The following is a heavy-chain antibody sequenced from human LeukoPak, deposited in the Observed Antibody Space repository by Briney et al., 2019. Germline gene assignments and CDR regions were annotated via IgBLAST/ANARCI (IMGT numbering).Heavy chain of an antibody. J-gene: IGHJ4*02. CDR2: IKQDGSEK. Sequence: GRSLRLYYAPSGCTFTSDWRGWVRQAPGKALEWVANIKQDGSEKYYVDSVKGRFTISRDNAKNSLYLQMNSLRAEDTAVYYCARGGTSWFDRGEGTLVTVSS. CDR3: ARGGTSWFD. D-gene: IGHD3-16*01. V-gene: IGHV3-7*02. CDR1: GCTFTSDW.